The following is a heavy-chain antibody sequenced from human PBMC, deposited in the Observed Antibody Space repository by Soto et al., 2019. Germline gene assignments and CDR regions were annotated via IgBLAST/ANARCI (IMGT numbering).Heavy chain of an antibody. J-gene: IGHJ5*02. V-gene: IGHV4-59*08. CDR3: ARLRGSGSYPDWFDP. CDR1: GGSISSYY. CDR2: IYYSGST. Sequence: SETLSLTCTVSGGSISSYYWSWIRQPPGKGLEWIGYIYYSGSTNYNPSLKSRVTISVDTSKNQFSLKLSSVTAADTAVYYCARLRGSGSYPDWFDPWGQGTLVTVS. D-gene: IGHD3-10*01.